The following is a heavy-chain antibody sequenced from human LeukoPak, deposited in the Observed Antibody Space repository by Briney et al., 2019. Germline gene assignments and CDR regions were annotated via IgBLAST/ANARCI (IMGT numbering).Heavy chain of an antibody. J-gene: IGHJ4*02. CDR1: GYTFTSYA. V-gene: IGHV1-69*04. CDR3: ARGRIAAAGDFDY. Sequence: PKASVKVSCEASGYTFTSYAISWVRQAPGQGLEWMGRIIPILGIANYAQKFQGRVTITADKSTSTAYMELSSLRSEDTAVYYCARGRIAAAGDFDYWGQGTLVTVSS. D-gene: IGHD6-13*01. CDR2: IIPILGIA.